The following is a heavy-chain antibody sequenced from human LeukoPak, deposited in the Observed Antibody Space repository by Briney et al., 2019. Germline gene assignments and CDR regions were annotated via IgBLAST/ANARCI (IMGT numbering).Heavy chain of an antibody. CDR1: GGSISSYY. V-gene: IGHV4-59*01. CDR3: ARGVVIAPQPFDY. CDR2: IYYSGST. D-gene: IGHD2-21*01. J-gene: IGHJ4*02. Sequence: SETLSLTCTVSGGSISSYYLTWIRQPPGKGLEWIGYIYYSGSTNYNPSLKSRVTKSVDTSKNQFSLKLRPVTAADTAVYYCARGVVIAPQPFDYWGQGTLVTVSS.